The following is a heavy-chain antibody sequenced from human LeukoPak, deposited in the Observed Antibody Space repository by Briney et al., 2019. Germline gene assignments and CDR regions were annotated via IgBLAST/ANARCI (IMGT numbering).Heavy chain of an antibody. CDR3: ARGGRYYDSSGYLDY. V-gene: IGHV1-24*01. Sequence: ASVKVSCKVSGYTLTELSMHWVRQAPGRGLDWMGGFDPEDGETIYAQKFQGRVTMTEDTSTDTAYMELSSLRSEDTAVYYCARGGRYYDSSGYLDYWGQGTLVTISS. J-gene: IGHJ4*02. D-gene: IGHD3-22*01. CDR2: FDPEDGET. CDR1: GYTLTELS.